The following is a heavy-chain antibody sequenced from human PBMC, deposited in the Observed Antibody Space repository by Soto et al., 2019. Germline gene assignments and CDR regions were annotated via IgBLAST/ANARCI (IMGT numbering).Heavy chain of an antibody. V-gene: IGHV1-3*01. Sequence: QVQLVQSGAEVKEPGASVKVSCKASGYTFTCYTIHWVRQAPGQGLEWMGSISSGNGNTKFSQKFQDRVTFTRDTSAGTAYMELGSLRSEDTAVYYCARKRQLVYFDYWGQGTLVTVSS. CDR2: ISSGNGNT. CDR1: GYTFTCYT. CDR3: ARKRQLVYFDY. D-gene: IGHD6-6*01. J-gene: IGHJ4*02.